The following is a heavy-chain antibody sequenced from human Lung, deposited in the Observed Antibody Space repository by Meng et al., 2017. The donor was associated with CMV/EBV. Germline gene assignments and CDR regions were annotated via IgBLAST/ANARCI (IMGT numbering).Heavy chain of an antibody. CDR2: IIPIFGTA. J-gene: IGHJ4*02. Sequence: SVXVSCKASGGTFSSYAISWVRQAPGQGLEWMGGIIPIFGTANYAQKFQGRVTVTTDESTSTACMELGSLRSEDTAVYYCDSLSGYYHDFDHWGQGTLVTVSS. D-gene: IGHD3-3*01. CDR3: DSLSGYYHDFDH. V-gene: IGHV1-69*05. CDR1: GGTFSSYA.